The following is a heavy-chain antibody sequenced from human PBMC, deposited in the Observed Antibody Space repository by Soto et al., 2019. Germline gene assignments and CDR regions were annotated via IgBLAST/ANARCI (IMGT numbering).Heavy chain of an antibody. CDR3: TRGVLA. CDR2: ISPSGSP. V-gene: IGHV4-30-2*01. CDR1: GGSVNSGGYS. D-gene: IGHD2-8*01. Sequence: PSETLSLTCSVSGGSVNSGGYSWSWIRQPPGKGLEWIGFISPSGSPAYNPSLKSRVTISVDRSNNQISLEISSVTAADTDVYYCTRGVLAWGPGTLVTVSS. J-gene: IGHJ5*02.